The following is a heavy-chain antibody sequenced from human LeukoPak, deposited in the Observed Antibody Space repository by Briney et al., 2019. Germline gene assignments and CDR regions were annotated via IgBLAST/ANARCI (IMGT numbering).Heavy chain of an antibody. Sequence: SETLSLTCTVPGGSISSSGYYWGWIRQPPGKGLEWIGSMYYSGSTYYNPSLKSRVTISVDTSKNQFSLKLSSVTAADTAVYYCASSEDNYWGQGTLVTVSS. CDR3: ASSEDNY. CDR2: MYYSGST. D-gene: IGHD1-14*01. CDR1: GGSISSSGYY. V-gene: IGHV4-39*07. J-gene: IGHJ4*02.